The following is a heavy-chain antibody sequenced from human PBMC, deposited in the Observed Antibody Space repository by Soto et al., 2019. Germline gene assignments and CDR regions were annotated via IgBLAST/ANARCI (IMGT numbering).Heavy chain of an antibody. V-gene: IGHV3-33*01. D-gene: IGHD2-15*01. Sequence: QVQLVESGGGVVQPGRSLRLSCAASGFTFSSYGMHWVRQAPGKGLEWVAVIWYDGSNKYYADSVKGRFTISRDNSKNXLXLXXNSLRAEDTAVYYWARTDIVVVVAATLRGYYGMDVWGQGTTVTVSS. J-gene: IGHJ6*02. CDR2: IWYDGSNK. CDR1: GFTFSSYG. CDR3: ARTDIVVVVAATLRGYYGMDV.